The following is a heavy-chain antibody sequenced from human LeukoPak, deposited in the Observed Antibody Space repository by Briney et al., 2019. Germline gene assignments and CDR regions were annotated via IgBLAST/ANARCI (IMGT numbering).Heavy chain of an antibody. V-gene: IGHV3-21*01. Sequence: KPGGSLRLSCAASGFTFSSYSMNWVRQAPGKGLEWVSSISSSSSYIYYADSVKGRFTISRDNAKNSLYLQMNSLRAEDTAVYYCARDKRIAVAGTKIDYWGQGTLVTVSS. CDR2: ISSSSSYI. J-gene: IGHJ4*02. CDR3: ARDKRIAVAGTKIDY. D-gene: IGHD6-19*01. CDR1: GFTFSSYS.